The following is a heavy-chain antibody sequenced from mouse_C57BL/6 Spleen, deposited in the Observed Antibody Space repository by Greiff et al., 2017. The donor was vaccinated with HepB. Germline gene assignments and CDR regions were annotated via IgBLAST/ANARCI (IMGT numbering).Heavy chain of an antibody. Sequence: EVKVVESGGGLVKPGGSLKLSCAASGFTFSSYAMSWVRQTPEKRLEWLATISDGGSYTYYPDNVKGRFTISRDNAKNNLYLQMSHLKSEDTAMYYCARVGSSPFDYWGQGTTLTVSS. V-gene: IGHV5-4*03. CDR1: GFTFSSYA. D-gene: IGHD1-1*01. CDR3: ARVGSSPFDY. J-gene: IGHJ2*01. CDR2: ISDGGSYT.